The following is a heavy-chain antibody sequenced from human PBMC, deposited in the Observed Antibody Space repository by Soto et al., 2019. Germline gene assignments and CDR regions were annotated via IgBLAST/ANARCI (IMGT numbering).Heavy chain of an antibody. CDR2: ISYSGTT. Sequence: QVQLQESGPGLVKPSETLSLTCAVSGGFMSRYYWSWIRQPPGKGLEWIGYISYSGTTDYNPSLKSRVHMSIDTSKSHFSLRVSSGTAADTAVYFCARHGRVYNFQYMDVWGRGTTVTVSS. CDR1: GGFMSRYY. V-gene: IGHV4-59*08. CDR3: ARHGRVYNFQYMDV. J-gene: IGHJ6*03.